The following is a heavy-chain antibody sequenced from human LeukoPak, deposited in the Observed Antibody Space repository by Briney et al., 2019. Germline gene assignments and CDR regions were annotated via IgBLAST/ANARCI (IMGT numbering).Heavy chain of an antibody. CDR3: ARHRYSGSDTQGFDY. D-gene: IGHD5-12*01. CDR2: VYPSNSET. V-gene: IGHV5-51*01. J-gene: IGHJ4*02. CDR1: GYRFTDYW. Sequence: GESLKLSCKGSGYRFTDYWIAWVRQMPRKGLEWMGIVYPSNSETRYSPSFQGQVTISADKSISTGYLQWSSLKASDTAMYFCARHRYSGSDTQGFDYWGQGTLVTVSS.